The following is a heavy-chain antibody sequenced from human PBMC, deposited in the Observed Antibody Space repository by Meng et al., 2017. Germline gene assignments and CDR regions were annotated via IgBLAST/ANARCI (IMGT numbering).Heavy chain of an antibody. Sequence: QVRLEEPGPRLVRPSETLSLTCTVAGDSVAVGSHYWSWIRQPPGKGLEWIGYIDYGESTSYNPSLRSRVTISVDTSNNQSSLKLSSVTAADTAVFYCARTRGDYYFDYWGQGTLVTVSS. CDR3: ARTRGDYYFDY. CDR1: GDSVAVGSHY. J-gene: IGHJ4*02. D-gene: IGHD3-16*01. CDR2: IDYGEST. V-gene: IGHV4-61*01.